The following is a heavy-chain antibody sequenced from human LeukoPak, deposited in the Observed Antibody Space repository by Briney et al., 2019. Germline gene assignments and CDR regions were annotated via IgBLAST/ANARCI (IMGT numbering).Heavy chain of an antibody. D-gene: IGHD2-15*01. V-gene: IGHV3-30*03. J-gene: IGHJ4*02. CDR2: ISYDGSNK. CDR3: ARDGPSTVVVVRGPFDY. CDR1: GFTFSSYG. Sequence: GGSLRLSCAASGFTFSSYGMHWVRQAPGKGLEWVAVISYDGSNKYYADSVKGRFTISRDNSKNTLYLQMNSLRAEDTAVYYCARDGPSTVVVVRGPFDYWGQGTLVTVSS.